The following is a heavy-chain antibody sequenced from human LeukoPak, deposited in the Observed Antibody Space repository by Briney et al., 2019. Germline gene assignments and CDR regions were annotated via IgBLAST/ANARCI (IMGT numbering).Heavy chain of an antibody. J-gene: IGHJ3*02. V-gene: IGHV4-34*01. CDR2: INHSGST. Sequence: PSETLSLTCAIYGGSFSGYYWSWIRQPPGKGLEWIGEINHSGSTNYNPSLKSRVTTSVDTSKNQFSLKLSSVTAADTAVYYCARGRTPRRRLPAFDIWGQGTMVTVSS. D-gene: IGHD4-11*01. CDR1: GGSFSGYY. CDR3: ARGRTPRRRLPAFDI.